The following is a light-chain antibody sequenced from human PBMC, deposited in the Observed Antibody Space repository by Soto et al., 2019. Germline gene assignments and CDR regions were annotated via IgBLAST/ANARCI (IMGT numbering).Light chain of an antibody. J-gene: IGKJ1*01. V-gene: IGKV1-5*03. Sequence: DIQMTQSPSTLSASVGDRVTLTCRASQSMSDWLAWYQQKPGQAPNLLIYKASSGESGVPSRFSGSGSGTEFTLTISILQPDDFATYYHQQNKWFPWTFGQGTKVEI. CDR3: QQNKWFPWT. CDR1: QSMSDW. CDR2: KAS.